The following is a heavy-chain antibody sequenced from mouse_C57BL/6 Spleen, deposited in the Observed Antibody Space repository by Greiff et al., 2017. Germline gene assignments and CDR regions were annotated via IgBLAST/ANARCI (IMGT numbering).Heavy chain of an antibody. CDR3: AHDGYLAWFAY. CDR2: ISDGGSYT. D-gene: IGHD2-3*01. J-gene: IGHJ3*01. CDR1: GFTFSSYA. Sequence: EVKLVESGGGLVKPGGSLKLSCAASGFTFSSYAMSWVRQTPEKRLEWVATISDGGSYTYYPDNVKGRFTISRDNAKKNLYLQMSHLKSEDTAMYYCAHDGYLAWFAYWGQGTLVTVSA. V-gene: IGHV5-4*03.